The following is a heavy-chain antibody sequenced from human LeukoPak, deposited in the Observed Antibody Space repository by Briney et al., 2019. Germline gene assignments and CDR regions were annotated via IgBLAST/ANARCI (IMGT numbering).Heavy chain of an antibody. CDR1: GFTFSSYA. V-gene: IGHV3-23*01. CDR2: ISGNGGST. Sequence: GGSLRLSCAASGFTFSSYAMSWVRQAPGKGLEWVSVISGNGGSTYYADSVKGRFTISKDNAKNSLYLQMNSLRAEDTAVYYCARAGGSTVSHSDYWGQGTLVTVSS. D-gene: IGHD4-17*01. CDR3: ARAGGSTVSHSDY. J-gene: IGHJ4*02.